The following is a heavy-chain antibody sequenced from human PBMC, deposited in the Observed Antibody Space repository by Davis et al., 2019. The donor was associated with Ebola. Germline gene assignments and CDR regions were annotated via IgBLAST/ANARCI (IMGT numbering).Heavy chain of an antibody. CDR3: ARAQFPTTSDH. Sequence: AASVKVSCKASGGTFSSYAISWVRQAPGQGLEWMGGIIPIFGTANYAQKFQGRVTITADKSTSTAYMEVGSLRSDDTAVYYCARAQFPTTSDHWGQGTLVAVSS. CDR1: GGTFSSYA. J-gene: IGHJ4*02. D-gene: IGHD1-1*01. V-gene: IGHV1-69*06. CDR2: IIPIFGTA.